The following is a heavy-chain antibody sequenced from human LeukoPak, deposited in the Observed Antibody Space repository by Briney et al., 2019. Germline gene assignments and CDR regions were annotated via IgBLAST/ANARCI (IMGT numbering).Heavy chain of an antibody. J-gene: IGHJ5*02. Sequence: SETLSLTCTVSGGSLSSSGYYWGWLRQPPGRGLEWIASIYYSGSTYYNPSLKSRVTISVDTSKNQLSLKLSSLTAADTAVYYCARHEYSGSYYGLSWFDPWGQGTLVTVSS. CDR2: IYYSGST. CDR1: GGSLSSSGYY. D-gene: IGHD1-26*01. V-gene: IGHV4-39*01. CDR3: ARHEYSGSYYGLSWFDP.